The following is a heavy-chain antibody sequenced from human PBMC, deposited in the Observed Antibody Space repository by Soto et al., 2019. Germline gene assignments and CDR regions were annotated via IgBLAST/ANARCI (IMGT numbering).Heavy chain of an antibody. J-gene: IGHJ6*02. D-gene: IGHD2-2*01. CDR1: GGSISSYY. V-gene: IGHV4-4*07. CDR2: IYTSGST. CDR3: ARDPGEYCSSTSCWHYYYGMDV. Sequence: TLSLTCTVSGGSISSYYWSWIRQPAGKGLEWIGRIYTSGSTNYNPSLKSRVTMSVDTSKNQFSLKLSSVTAADTAVYYCARDPGEYCSSTSCWHYYYGMDVWGQGTTVTVSS.